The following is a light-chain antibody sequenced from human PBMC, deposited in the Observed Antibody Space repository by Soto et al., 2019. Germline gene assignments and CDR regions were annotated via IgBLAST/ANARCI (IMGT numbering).Light chain of an antibody. J-gene: IGKJ1*01. V-gene: IGKV1-5*03. CDR3: QQYNSYPWT. CDR1: QSISSW. CDR2: KAS. Sequence: DIQMTQSPSTLSASVGDRVTITCRASQSISSWLAWYQQKPGKAPTLLIYKASSLESGVPSRFSGSGSGTEFTLTISSLQPDEFATYYCQQYNSYPWTFGQGTTVEIK.